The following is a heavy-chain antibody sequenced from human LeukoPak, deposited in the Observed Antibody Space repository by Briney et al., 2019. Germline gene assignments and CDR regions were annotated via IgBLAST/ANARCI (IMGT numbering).Heavy chain of an antibody. J-gene: IGHJ4*02. D-gene: IGHD3-22*01. V-gene: IGHV1-46*03. CDR1: GYTFTRYY. CDR3: ARGMGYYVSSGYYPFDY. CDR2: INPSVGSA. Sequence: ASVKVSCKASGYTFTRYYIHWVRQAPGQGLEWMGMINPSVGSATYAQNFQGRVIMTRDTSTSTVYMELSSLRSEDTAVYYCARGMGYYVSSGYYPFDYWGQGTLVTVSS.